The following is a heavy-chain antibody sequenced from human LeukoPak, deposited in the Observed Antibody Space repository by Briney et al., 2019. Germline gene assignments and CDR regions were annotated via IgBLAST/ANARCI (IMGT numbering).Heavy chain of an antibody. J-gene: IGHJ4*02. D-gene: IGHD3-22*01. CDR3: ARGSPPRRNYDSRGYYSYYFDY. V-gene: IGHV1-18*01. CDR1: GYTFTSYG. Sequence: SVKVSCKASGYTFTSYGISWVRQAPGQGLEWMGWISAYNGNTHYAQKLQGRVTMTTDTSTSTVYMELRSLRSDDTAVYYCARGSPPRRNYDSRGYYSYYFDYWGQGTLVTVSS. CDR2: ISAYNGNT.